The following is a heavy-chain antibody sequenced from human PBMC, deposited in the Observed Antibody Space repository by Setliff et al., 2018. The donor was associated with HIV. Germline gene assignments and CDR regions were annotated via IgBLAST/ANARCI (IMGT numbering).Heavy chain of an antibody. CDR1: GFAFSTYW. Sequence: GVLRLSCAASGFAFSTYWMHWVRQAPGKGLVWVSRINTDERYTLYADSVKGRFTISRDNAKSTLYLQMNSLRAEDTATYYCARGRRDCSSGSCYGPYYMDVWGKGTTVTVS. CDR3: ARGRRDCSSGSCYGPYYMDV. J-gene: IGHJ6*03. CDR2: INTDERYT. D-gene: IGHD2-15*01. V-gene: IGHV3-74*01.